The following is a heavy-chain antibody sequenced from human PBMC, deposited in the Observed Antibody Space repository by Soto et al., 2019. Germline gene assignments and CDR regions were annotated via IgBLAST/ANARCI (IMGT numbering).Heavy chain of an antibody. D-gene: IGHD1-26*01. V-gene: IGHV6-1*01. CDR3: ARTSSALVGATRYYFDY. CDR1: GDSVSSNSAA. Sequence: SPTLSLTCAISGDSVSSNSAAWNWIRQSPSRGLEWLGRTYYRSKWYNDYAVSVKSRITINPDTSKNQFSLQLNSVTPEDTAVYYCARTSSALVGATRYYFDYWGQGTLVTVSS. CDR2: TYYRSKWYN. J-gene: IGHJ4*02.